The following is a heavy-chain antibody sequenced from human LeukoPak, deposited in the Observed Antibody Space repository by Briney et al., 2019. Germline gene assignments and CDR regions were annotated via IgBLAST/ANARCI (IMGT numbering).Heavy chain of an antibody. V-gene: IGHV3-7*01. Sequence: GGSLRLSCIASGVAIGSSWMSWVRQSPGKRLEWVANVNPGGSVQNYVDSVTGRFTISRDNAKNSLYLQMNNLRADDTAVYYCAATFPYCSEDNCALGGQGTLVTVSS. J-gene: IGHJ1*01. CDR2: VNPGGSVQ. CDR3: AATFPYCSEDNCAL. D-gene: IGHD2-15*01. CDR1: GVAIGSSW.